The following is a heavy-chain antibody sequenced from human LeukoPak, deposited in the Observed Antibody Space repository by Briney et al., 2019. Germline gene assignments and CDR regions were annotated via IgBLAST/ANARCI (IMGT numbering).Heavy chain of an antibody. CDR2: VIPIFGTA. CDR1: GGTFSSYA. CDR3: ARRAGNFYAFDI. J-gene: IGHJ3*02. D-gene: IGHD6-19*01. V-gene: IGHV1-69*13. Sequence: SVKVSCKASGGTFSSYAISWVRQAPGQGLGWMGGVIPIFGTANYAQKLQGRVTITADESTSTAYMELSSLRSEDTAVYYCARRAGNFYAFDIWGQGTMVTVSS.